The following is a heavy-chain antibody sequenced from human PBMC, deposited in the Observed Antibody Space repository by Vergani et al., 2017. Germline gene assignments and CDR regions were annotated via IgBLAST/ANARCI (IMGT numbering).Heavy chain of an antibody. J-gene: IGHJ2*01. CDR1: GGSISSSSYY. CDR3: ARDLSSTWSRYFDL. V-gene: IGHV4-39*02. Sequence: QLQLQESGPGLVKPSETLSLTCTVSGGSISSSSYYWGWIRQPPGKGLEWIGSIYYSGGTYYNPSLKSRVTISVDTSKNPFSLKLSSVTAADTAVYYCARDLSSTWSRYFDLWGRGTLITVSS. CDR2: IYYSGGT. D-gene: IGHD6-13*01.